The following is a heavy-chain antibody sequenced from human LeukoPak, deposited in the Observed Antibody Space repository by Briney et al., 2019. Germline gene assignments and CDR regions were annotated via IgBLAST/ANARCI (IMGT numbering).Heavy chain of an antibody. Sequence: ASVKISCTVSGYTLTALSIHWVRQAPGKGLEWLGGFDPEDGQTIYAQKFQGRVTMTEDTSTDTAYMELTSLRSEDTAVYYCATGPIWDVLPGSFDYWGQGTVVIVSS. V-gene: IGHV1-24*01. J-gene: IGHJ4*02. CDR3: ATGPIWDVLPGSFDY. D-gene: IGHD3-9*01. CDR2: FDPEDGQT. CDR1: GYTLTALS.